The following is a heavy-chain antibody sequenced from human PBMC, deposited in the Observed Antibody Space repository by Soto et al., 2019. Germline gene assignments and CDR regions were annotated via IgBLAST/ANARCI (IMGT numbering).Heavy chain of an antibody. Sequence: SETLSLTCTVSDGSVSSGNYYWSWVRQPPGKGLKWIGYMYYTGSTNYNPSLKSRVTIAIDTSTNQFSLKLSSVTAADTAVYYCAREDYYGMDVWGQGTTVTVSS. J-gene: IGHJ6*02. V-gene: IGHV4-61*01. CDR1: DGSVSSGNYY. CDR3: AREDYYGMDV. CDR2: MYYTGST.